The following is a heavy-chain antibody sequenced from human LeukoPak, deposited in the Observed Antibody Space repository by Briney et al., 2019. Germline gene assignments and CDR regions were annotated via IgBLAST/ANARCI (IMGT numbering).Heavy chain of an antibody. D-gene: IGHD4-17*01. CDR1: GGSFSGYY. J-gene: IGHJ5*02. CDR2: INHSGST. Sequence: SETLSHTCAVYGGSFSGYYWSWIRQPPGRGLEWIGEINHSGSTNYNPSLKSRVTISVDTSKNQFSLKLSSVTAADTAVYSCARGDYERGCDPWGQGTLVTVSS. CDR3: ARGDYERGCDP. V-gene: IGHV4-34*01.